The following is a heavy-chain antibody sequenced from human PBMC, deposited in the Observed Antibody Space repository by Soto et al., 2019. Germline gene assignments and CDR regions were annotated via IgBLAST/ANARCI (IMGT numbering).Heavy chain of an antibody. J-gene: IGHJ6*02. CDR1: GFTFSNAW. CDR3: TTWGKNRGGYYYYGMDV. CDR2: IKSKTDGGTT. V-gene: IGHV3-15*07. D-gene: IGHD7-27*01. Sequence: GGSLRLSCAASGFTFSNAWMNWVRQAPGKGLEWVGRIKSKTDGGTTDYAAPVKGRFTISRDDSKNTLYLQMNSLKTEDTAVYYCTTWGKNRGGYYYYGMDVWGQGTTVTVSS.